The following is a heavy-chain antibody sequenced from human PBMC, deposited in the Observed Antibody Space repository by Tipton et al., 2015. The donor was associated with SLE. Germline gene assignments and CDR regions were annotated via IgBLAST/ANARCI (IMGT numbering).Heavy chain of an antibody. D-gene: IGHD1-14*01. CDR3: ARDFRHREAFGY. J-gene: IGHJ4*02. CDR2: IKEDGSEK. V-gene: IGHV3-7*01. Sequence: SLRLSCAASGFTFSIYWMAWVRKDPGKGLEWVANIKEDGSEKYYVDSVKGRFTISRDNAKSSLYLQMNSLGAEDMALYYCARDFRHREAFGYWGQGTLVTVSS. CDR1: GFTFSIYW.